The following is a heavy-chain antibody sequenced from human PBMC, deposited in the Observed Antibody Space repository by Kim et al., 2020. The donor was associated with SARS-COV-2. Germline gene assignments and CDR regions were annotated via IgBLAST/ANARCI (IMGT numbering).Heavy chain of an antibody. CDR2: ISYDGSNK. Sequence: GGSLRLPCAASGFTFSSYGIHWVRQAPGKGLEWVAVISYDGSNKYYTDSVKGRFTISRDNSKNTRYLQMNSLRAEDTAVYYCAKRAGSGYVDKWGQGTLVTLST. D-gene: IGHD5-18*01. CDR3: AKRAGSGYVDK. J-gene: IGHJ4*02. CDR1: GFTFSSYG. V-gene: IGHV3-33*05.